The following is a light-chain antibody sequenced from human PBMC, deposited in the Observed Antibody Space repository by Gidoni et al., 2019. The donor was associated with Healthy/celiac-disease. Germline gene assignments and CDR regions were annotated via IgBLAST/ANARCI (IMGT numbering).Light chain of an antibody. CDR1: QSISSY. CDR3: QQSYSTPIT. V-gene: IGKV1-39*01. J-gene: IGKJ5*01. Sequence: DIQMTQSPSSLSASASASQSISSYLNWYQQKPGKAPKLLIYAASSLQSGVPSRFSGSGSGTDFTLTSSSLQPEDFAPYYCQQSYSTPITLGQGPRLEIK. CDR2: AAS.